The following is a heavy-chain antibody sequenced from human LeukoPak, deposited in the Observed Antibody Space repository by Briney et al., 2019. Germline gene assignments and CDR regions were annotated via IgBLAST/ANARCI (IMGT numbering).Heavy chain of an antibody. CDR2: INHSGST. CDR1: GGSFSGYY. D-gene: IGHD1-26*01. Sequence: PSETLSLTCAVYGGSFSGYYWSWIRQPPGKGLEWIGEINHSGSTNYNPSLKSRVTLSVDTSKNQFSLKLSSVTAADAAVYYCARTWGADQAYFDYWGRGTLVTVSS. J-gene: IGHJ4*02. V-gene: IGHV4-34*01. CDR3: ARTWGADQAYFDY.